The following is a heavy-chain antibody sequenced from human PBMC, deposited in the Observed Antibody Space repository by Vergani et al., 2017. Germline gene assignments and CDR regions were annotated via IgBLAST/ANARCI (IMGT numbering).Heavy chain of an antibody. CDR3: ARDLIGSGMGWFDP. J-gene: IGHJ5*02. CDR2: IYYSGST. V-gene: IGHV4-61*01. CDR1: GGSVSSGSYY. Sequence: QLQLQESGPGLVKPSETLSLTCTVSGGSVSSGSYYWSWIRQPPGKGLEWIGYIYYSGSTNYNPSLKSRVTISVDTSKNQFSLKLSSVTAADTAVYYCARDLIGSGMGWFDPWGQGTLVTVSS. D-gene: IGHD3-10*01.